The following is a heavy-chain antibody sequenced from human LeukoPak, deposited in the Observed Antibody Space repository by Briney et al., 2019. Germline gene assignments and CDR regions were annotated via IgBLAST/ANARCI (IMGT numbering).Heavy chain of an antibody. V-gene: IGHV4-59*09. J-gene: IGHJ6*03. D-gene: IGHD3-3*01. CDR3: ARGPHYDFWSGPKYYYYMDV. Sequence: YNPSLKSRVTISIDTCKNQFSLKLSSVTAADTAVYYCARGPHYDFWSGPKYYYYMDVWGKGTTVTVSS.